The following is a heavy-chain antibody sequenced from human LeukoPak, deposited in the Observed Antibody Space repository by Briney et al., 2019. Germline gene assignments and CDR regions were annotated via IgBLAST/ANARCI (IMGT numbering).Heavy chain of an antibody. Sequence: GESLQISCKGSGSRFTSNWIGWVRQLPGKGLEWMGIIYPGDSDTGYSPSFQGQVTISADKSTSTAYLQWSSLKASDTAMYYCARHRAAAMYYFDYWGQGTLVTVSS. V-gene: IGHV5-51*01. CDR2: IYPGDSDT. CDR3: ARHRAAAMYYFDY. D-gene: IGHD6-13*01. J-gene: IGHJ4*02. CDR1: GSRFTSNW.